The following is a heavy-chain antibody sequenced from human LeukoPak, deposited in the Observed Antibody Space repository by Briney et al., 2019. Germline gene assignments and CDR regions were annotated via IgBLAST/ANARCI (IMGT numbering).Heavy chain of an antibody. D-gene: IGHD2-2*01. Sequence: PGGSLRLSCAASGFTFDDFTMHWVRQAPGKGLEWVAVISYDGTNKYYADSVKGRFTVSRDNSKNTLYLQMNSLRPEDTAGYYCAKDRATVPIIYATDPWGQGTLVTVSS. CDR1: GFTFDDFT. J-gene: IGHJ5*02. CDR2: ISYDGTNK. V-gene: IGHV3-30*18. CDR3: AKDRATVPIIYATDP.